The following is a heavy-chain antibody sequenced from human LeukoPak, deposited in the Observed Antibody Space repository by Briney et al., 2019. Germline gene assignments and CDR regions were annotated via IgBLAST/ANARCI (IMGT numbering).Heavy chain of an antibody. CDR1: GGSISSSTYF. CDR3: VRAYDY. J-gene: IGHJ4*02. V-gene: IGHV4-39*01. CDR2: IHYSGAT. D-gene: IGHD2-21*01. Sequence: PSQTLSLTCTVSGGSISSSTYFWSWIRQPPGKGLEWIATIHYSGATYYSPSLKSRVTMSVDTSKNQFSLNLISVTAADTAVYYCVRAYDYWGQGTLVTVSS.